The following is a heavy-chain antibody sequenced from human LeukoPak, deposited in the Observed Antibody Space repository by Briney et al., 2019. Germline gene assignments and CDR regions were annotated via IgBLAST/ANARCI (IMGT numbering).Heavy chain of an antibody. CDR2: ISWNSGSI. V-gene: IGHV3-9*01. CDR1: GFTFDDYA. J-gene: IGHJ4*02. Sequence: GGSLRLSCAASGFTFDDYAMHWVRQAPGKGLEWVSGISWNSGSIGYADSVKGRFTISRDNAKNSLYLQMNSLRAEDTALYYCAKGYRGDTAMVPFDYWGQGTLDTVSS. D-gene: IGHD5-18*01. CDR3: AKGYRGDTAMVPFDY.